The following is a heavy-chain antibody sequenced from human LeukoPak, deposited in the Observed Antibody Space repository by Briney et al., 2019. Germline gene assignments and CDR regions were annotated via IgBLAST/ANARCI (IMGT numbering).Heavy chain of an antibody. CDR2: ISSSSSYI. CDR3: AKTGTGYSFDY. D-gene: IGHD3-9*01. Sequence: GGSPRLSCAASGFTFSSYSMNWVRQAPGKGLEWVSSISSSSSYIYYADSVKGRFTISRDNAKNSLYLQMNSLRAEDTAVYYCAKTGTGYSFDYWGQGTLVTVSS. J-gene: IGHJ4*02. CDR1: GFTFSSYS. V-gene: IGHV3-21*01.